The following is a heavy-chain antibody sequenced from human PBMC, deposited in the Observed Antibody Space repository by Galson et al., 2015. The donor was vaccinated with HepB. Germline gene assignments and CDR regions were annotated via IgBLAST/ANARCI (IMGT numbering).Heavy chain of an antibody. CDR2: INPNSGGT. CDR1: GYTFTGYY. V-gene: IGHV1-2*02. J-gene: IGHJ4*02. CDR3: ARGAHYYDSSGYYGKDY. D-gene: IGHD3-22*01. Sequence: SVKVSCKASGYTFTGYYMHWVRQAPGQGLEWMGWINPNSGGTNYAQKFQGRVTMTRDTSISTAYMELSRLRSDDTAVYYCARGAHYYDSSGYYGKDYWGQGTLVTVSS.